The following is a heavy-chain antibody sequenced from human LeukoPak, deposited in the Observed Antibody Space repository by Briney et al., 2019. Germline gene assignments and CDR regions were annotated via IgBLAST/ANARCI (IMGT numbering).Heavy chain of an antibody. D-gene: IGHD6-19*01. CDR3: AKDWGSSGWYNYFDP. CDR2: IAYHGNSE. Sequence: PGGTVRLSCVVSGFTISTHGMHWVRQAPGKGPEWVAMIAYHGNSEYYGDSIKGRFTISRDDSKNTLYLQMDSLRVEDTAVYHCAKDWGSSGWYNYFDPWGQGTLVTVSS. J-gene: IGHJ5*02. CDR1: GFTISTHG. V-gene: IGHV3-30*18.